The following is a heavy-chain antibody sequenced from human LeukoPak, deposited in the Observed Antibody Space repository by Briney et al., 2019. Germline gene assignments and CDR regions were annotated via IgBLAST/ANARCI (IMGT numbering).Heavy chain of an antibody. Sequence: PGGSLRLSCAASGFTLSSYGMHWVRQAPGKGLEWVAFIRYDGSNKYYAHSVKGRFTVSRDNSKNTLYLQMNSLRAEDTAVYYCAKSREGGSYYSGVYYYMDVWGTGTTVTVSS. CDR2: IRYDGSNK. J-gene: IGHJ6*03. V-gene: IGHV3-30*02. D-gene: IGHD1-26*01. CDR3: AKSREGGSYYSGVYYYMDV. CDR1: GFTLSSYG.